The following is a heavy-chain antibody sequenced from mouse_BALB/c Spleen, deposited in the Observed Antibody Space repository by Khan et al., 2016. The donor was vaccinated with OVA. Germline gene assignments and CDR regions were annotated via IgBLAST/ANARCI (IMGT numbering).Heavy chain of an antibody. V-gene: IGHV1-7*01. CDR2: IDPSTGYT. CDR1: GYTFTTYW. D-gene: IGHD2-1*01. Sequence: QVQLKQSGAELAKPGASVKMSCKASGYTFTTYWMHWVKQRPGQGLEWIGYIDPSTGYTEYNQKFKDKATLTTDKSSSTAYMQLSSLTSEDSAVYYCVRRGRDGIFAYWGQGTLVTGSA. J-gene: IGHJ3*01. CDR3: VRRGRDGIFAY.